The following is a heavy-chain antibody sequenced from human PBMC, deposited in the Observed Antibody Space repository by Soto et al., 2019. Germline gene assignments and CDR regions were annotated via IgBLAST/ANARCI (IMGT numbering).Heavy chain of an antibody. J-gene: IGHJ5*02. CDR2: IKTDGSSI. CDR1: GFTFSNYW. CDR3: TRGGYEGSGARKLDP. V-gene: IGHV3-74*01. Sequence: VQLVESGGGLVQPGGSLRLSCAASGFTFSNYWMHWVRQVPGKGLVWVSRIKTDGSSIIYADSVKGRFTISRDNAKNTLYLQMNSLSAYDTAVYYCTRGGYEGSGARKLDPWGQGTLVTVSS. D-gene: IGHD3-10*01.